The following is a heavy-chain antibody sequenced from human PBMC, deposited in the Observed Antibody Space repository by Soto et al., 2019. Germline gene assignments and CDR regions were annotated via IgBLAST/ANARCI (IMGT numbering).Heavy chain of an antibody. J-gene: IGHJ4*02. V-gene: IGHV4-4*08. CDR2: VYSSGST. CDR1: GGSISSYY. Sequence: SETLSLTCTVSGGSISSYYWSWIRQPPGKGLQWIGNVYSSGSTYSNPSLTSRVFISVDTSKNKFSLRLTSVTAADTAVYYCARSHYTYGLLIDYWGPGIMVTVSS. D-gene: IGHD2-8*01. CDR3: ARSHYTYGLLIDY.